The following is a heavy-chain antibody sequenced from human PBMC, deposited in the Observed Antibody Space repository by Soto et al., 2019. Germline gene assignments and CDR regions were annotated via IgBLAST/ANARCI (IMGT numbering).Heavy chain of an antibody. J-gene: IGHJ4*02. D-gene: IGHD1-1*01. CDR2: ISAHTGNT. V-gene: IGHV1-18*01. CDR1: GYTFTSYG. CDR3: ARGRYGDY. Sequence: QVHLVQSGAEVKKPGASVKVSCKASGYTFTSYGITWVRQAPGQGLEWMGWISAHTGNTDYAQKLQGRVIVTRDTSTSTAYMELRSLRSDVTAVYYCARGRYGDYWGQGALVTVSS.